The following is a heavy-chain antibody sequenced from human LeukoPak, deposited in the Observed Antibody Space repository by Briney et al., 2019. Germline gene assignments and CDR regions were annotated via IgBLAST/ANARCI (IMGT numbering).Heavy chain of an antibody. CDR2: IHSSGTT. V-gene: IGHV4-4*07. CDR1: GDSISGNY. J-gene: IGHJ5*02. CDR3: ARDYTGYNWFDP. D-gene: IGHD2-2*03. Sequence: PSETLSLTCTVSGDSISGNYWNWIWQPAGKGLEWIGRIHSSGTTNYNPSLKSRITMSIEKSQNQFPLKLSSVTPADTAVYYCARDYTGYNWFDPWGQGNLVTVSS.